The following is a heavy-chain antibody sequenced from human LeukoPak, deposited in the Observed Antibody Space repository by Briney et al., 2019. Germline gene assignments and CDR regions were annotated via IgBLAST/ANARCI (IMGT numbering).Heavy chain of an antibody. D-gene: IGHD3-10*01. V-gene: IGHV4-30-4*01. J-gene: IGHJ5*02. Sequence: PSQTLSLTCTVSGGSISSGDYYWSWIRQPPGKGLEWIGYIYYSGSTYYNPSLKGRVTISVDTSKNQFSLKLSSVTAADTAVYYCARGAGLGDWFDPWGQGTLVTVSS. CDR1: GGSISSGDYY. CDR3: ARGAGLGDWFDP. CDR2: IYYSGST.